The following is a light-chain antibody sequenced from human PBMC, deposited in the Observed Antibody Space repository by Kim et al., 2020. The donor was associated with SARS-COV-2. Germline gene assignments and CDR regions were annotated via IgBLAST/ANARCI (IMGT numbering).Light chain of an antibody. V-gene: IGLV2-14*03. CDR3: SSFTTSSTFV. Sequence: QSALTQPASVSGSPGQSITLSCMGTNSDIGAYDYVAWFQQHPGKVPKLLIYDVNRRPSGDSNRFSGSKSGTTASLTISGLQADDEADYYCSSFTTSSTFVFGGGTKVTVL. CDR2: DVN. CDR1: NSDIGAYDY. J-gene: IGLJ3*02.